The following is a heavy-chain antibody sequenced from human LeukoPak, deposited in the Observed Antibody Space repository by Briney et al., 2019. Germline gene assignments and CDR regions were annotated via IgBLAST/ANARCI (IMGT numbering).Heavy chain of an antibody. CDR2: IYYSGST. J-gene: IGHJ4*02. Sequence: SETLSLTCSVSSVSISSYSWSWIRQPPGKGLEWIGYIYYSGSTNYNPPLKSRVTISVDTSKNQFSLKLSSVTAADTAVYYCARVGYSGYEGGRRAFDYWGQGTLVTVSS. CDR3: ARVGYSGYEGGRRAFDY. V-gene: IGHV4-59*01. CDR1: SVSISSYS. D-gene: IGHD5-12*01.